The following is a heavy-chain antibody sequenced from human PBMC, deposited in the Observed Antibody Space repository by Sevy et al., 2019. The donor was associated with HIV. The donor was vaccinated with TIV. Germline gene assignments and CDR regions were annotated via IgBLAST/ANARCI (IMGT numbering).Heavy chain of an antibody. J-gene: IGHJ3*01. CDR1: GFTFSDYA. Sequence: GSLRLSCAASGFTFSDYAMSWVRQSPGKGLEWVSGISGSAGSTYYADSVKGRFTISRDNFDNILYLQTNSLRVEDTAVYFCARGRGTSRRDAFDVWGQGTMVTVSS. CDR2: ISGSAGST. CDR3: ARGRGTSRRDAFDV. V-gene: IGHV3-23*01. D-gene: IGHD1-26*01.